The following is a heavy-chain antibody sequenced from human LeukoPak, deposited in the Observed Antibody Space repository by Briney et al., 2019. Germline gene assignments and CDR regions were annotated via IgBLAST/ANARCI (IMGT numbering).Heavy chain of an antibody. CDR3: ARLSGALDY. CDR2: IYYSGST. Sequence: SETLSLTCTVSGGSISSYHWSWIRQPPGKGLEWIGYIYYSGSTNYNPSLKSRVTVSVDTSKNQFSLKLSSVTAADTAVYYCARLSGALDYWGQGTLVTVSS. D-gene: IGHD1-26*01. J-gene: IGHJ4*02. CDR1: GGSISSYH. V-gene: IGHV4-59*08.